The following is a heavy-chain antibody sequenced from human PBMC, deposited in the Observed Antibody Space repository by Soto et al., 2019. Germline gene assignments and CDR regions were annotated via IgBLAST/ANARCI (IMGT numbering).Heavy chain of an antibody. V-gene: IGHV4-39*01. D-gene: IGHD1-1*01. CDR1: GGSLNGSNYY. Sequence: PSETLSLTCTVSGGSLNGSNYYWGWIRQPPGKGLEWIVRIYYSGSTDYSTSLKSRVSISVDTSKNQFSLKLSSVTAADTSVYYCVLMNWNVLYWGQGPLLTVS. CDR2: IYYSGST. J-gene: IGHJ4*02. CDR3: VLMNWNVLY.